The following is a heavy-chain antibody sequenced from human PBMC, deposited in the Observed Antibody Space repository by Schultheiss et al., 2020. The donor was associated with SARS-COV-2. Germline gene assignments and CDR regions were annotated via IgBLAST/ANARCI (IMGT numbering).Heavy chain of an antibody. Sequence: SQTLSLTCTVSGGSISSYYWSWIRQPPGKGLEWIGYIYYSGSTNYNPSLKSRVTISVDTSKNQFSLKLSSVTAADTAVYYCARKPAAIPFDYWGQGTLVTVSS. CDR2: IYYSGST. CDR3: ARKPAAIPFDY. D-gene: IGHD2-2*02. J-gene: IGHJ4*02. V-gene: IGHV4-59*12. CDR1: GGSISSYY.